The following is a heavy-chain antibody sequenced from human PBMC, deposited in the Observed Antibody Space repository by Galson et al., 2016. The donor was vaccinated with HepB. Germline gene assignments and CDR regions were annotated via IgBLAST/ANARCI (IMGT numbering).Heavy chain of an antibody. D-gene: IGHD3-22*01. V-gene: IGHV3-7*01. CDR2: IKQDGSER. Sequence: SLRLSCAASGFTFSSHWMSWVRQAPGKGLEWVANIKQDGSERYYVDSVKGRFTISRDNAKNSLYLQMNSLRVEDTAVYYCARAGDRSGYSQLRWFDPWGQGTLVTVSS. J-gene: IGHJ5*02. CDR1: GFTFSSHW. CDR3: ARAGDRSGYSQLRWFDP.